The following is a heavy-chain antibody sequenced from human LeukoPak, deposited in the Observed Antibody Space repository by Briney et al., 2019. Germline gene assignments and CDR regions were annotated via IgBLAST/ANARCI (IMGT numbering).Heavy chain of an antibody. V-gene: IGHV4-59*08. CDR2: IYYSGST. CDR3: AGYCSSTSCFQYAFDI. Sequence: KTSETLSLTCTVSGGSISSYYWSSIRQPPGKGLEWIGYIYYSGSTNYNPSLKSRVTISVDTSKNQFSLKLSSVTAADTAVYYCAGYCSSTSCFQYAFDIWGQGTMVTVSS. CDR1: GGSISSYY. J-gene: IGHJ3*02. D-gene: IGHD2-2*01.